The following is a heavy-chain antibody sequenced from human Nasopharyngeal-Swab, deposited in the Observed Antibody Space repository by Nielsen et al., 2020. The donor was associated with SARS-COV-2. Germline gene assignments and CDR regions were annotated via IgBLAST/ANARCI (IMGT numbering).Heavy chain of an antibody. CDR2: IYSSGST. J-gene: IGHJ4*02. CDR1: GDSISTSH. CDR3: ARQMETS. V-gene: IGHV4-59*08. Sequence: SETLSLTCKVSGDSISTSHWSWIRQSPGKGLEWIGYIYSSGSTNYNPSLKSRVTISVDTSKNEFSLRLNSVTAADTAVYFCARQMETSWGQGTLVTVSS. D-gene: IGHD1-1*01.